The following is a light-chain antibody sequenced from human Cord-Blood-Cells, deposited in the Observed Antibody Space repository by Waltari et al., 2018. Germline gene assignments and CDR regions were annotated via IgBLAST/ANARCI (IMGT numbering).Light chain of an antibody. Sequence: SSELTQDPAVSVALGQPVRLTCQGDSLRSSYASWYQQKPGQAPVLVIYGKNNRPSGIPDRFSGSSSGNTASLTITGAQAEDEADYYCNSRDSSGNHLVFGGGTKLTVL. CDR2: GKN. V-gene: IGLV3-19*01. CDR3: NSRDSSGNHLV. CDR1: SLRSSY. J-gene: IGLJ2*01.